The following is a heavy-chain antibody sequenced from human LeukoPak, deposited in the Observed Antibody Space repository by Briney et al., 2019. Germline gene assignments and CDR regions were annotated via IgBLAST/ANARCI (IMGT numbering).Heavy chain of an antibody. CDR3: ARAGLYYYDSSGYLLDY. J-gene: IGHJ4*02. Sequence: SETLSLTCTVSGGSISSYYWSWIRQPPGKGLEWIGYIYYSGSTNYNPSLKSRVTISVDTSKDQFSLKLSSVTAADTAVYYCARAGLYYYDSSGYLLDYWGQGTLVTVSS. D-gene: IGHD3-22*01. CDR1: GGSISSYY. CDR2: IYYSGST. V-gene: IGHV4-59*01.